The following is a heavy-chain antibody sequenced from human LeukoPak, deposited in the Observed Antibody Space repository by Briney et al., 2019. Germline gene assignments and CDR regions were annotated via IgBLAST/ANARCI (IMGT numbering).Heavy chain of an antibody. CDR2: IYYSGST. Sequence: PSETLSLTCTVSGGSISSSSYYWGWIRQPPGKGLEWIGSIYYSGSTYYNPSLKSRVTISVDTSKNQVSLRLSSVTAADTAVYYCARGTYYYDSSGYYYVRPYFDYWGQGTLVTVSS. J-gene: IGHJ4*02. D-gene: IGHD3-22*01. V-gene: IGHV4-39*07. CDR1: GGSISSSSYY. CDR3: ARGTYYYDSSGYYYVRPYFDY.